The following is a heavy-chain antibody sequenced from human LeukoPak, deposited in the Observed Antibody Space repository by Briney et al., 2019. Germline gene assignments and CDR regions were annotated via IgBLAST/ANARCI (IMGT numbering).Heavy chain of an antibody. J-gene: IGHJ4*02. CDR1: GFTFSSSW. CDR2: IRPDGSEA. V-gene: IGHV3-7*04. CDR3: TRDRACMTFDY. D-gene: IGHD2-8*01. Sequence: PGGSLRLSCAASGFTFSSSWMTWVRQAPGKGLEWVAVIRPDGSEAAYVDSVIGRFTISRDNARNSLFLQMISLRVEDTAVYYCTRDRACMTFDYWVQGALATVPS.